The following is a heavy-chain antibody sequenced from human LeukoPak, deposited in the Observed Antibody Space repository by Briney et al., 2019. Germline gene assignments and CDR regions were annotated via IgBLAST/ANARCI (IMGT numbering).Heavy chain of an antibody. CDR2: ISSSYNYT. V-gene: IGHV3-21*01. Sequence: GGSLRLSXAASGFTFSTYSMNYVRQAPGKGLEWVSSISSSYNYTYYAESLKGRLTISRDNAKNALYLQMSSLRAEDTAVYYCARADGGDIDYWGQGTLVTVSS. D-gene: IGHD2-21*02. CDR3: ARADGGDIDY. CDR1: GFTFSTYS. J-gene: IGHJ4*02.